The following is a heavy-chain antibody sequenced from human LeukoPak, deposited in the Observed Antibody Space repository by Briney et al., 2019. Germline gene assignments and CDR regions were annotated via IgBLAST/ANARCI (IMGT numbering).Heavy chain of an antibody. Sequence: SETLSLTCAVYGGSFSGYYWSWIRQPPGKGLEWIGEINHSGSTNYNPSLKSRVTISVDTSKNQFSLKLSSVTAADTAVYYCAREDDILTGYHDYWGQGTLVTVSS. CDR3: AREDDILTGYHDY. J-gene: IGHJ4*02. D-gene: IGHD3-9*01. CDR1: GGSFSGYY. CDR2: INHSGST. V-gene: IGHV4-34*01.